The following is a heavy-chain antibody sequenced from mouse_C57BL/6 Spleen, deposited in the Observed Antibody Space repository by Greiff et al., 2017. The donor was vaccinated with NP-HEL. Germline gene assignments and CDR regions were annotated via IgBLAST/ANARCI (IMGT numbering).Heavy chain of an antibody. CDR3: YYGSSYYFDY. J-gene: IGHJ2*01. CDR1: GYTFTDYY. V-gene: IGHV1-19*01. CDR2: INPYNGGT. Sequence: EVKLMESGPVLVKPGASVKMSCKASGYTFTDYYMNWVKQSHGKSLEWIGVINPYNGGTSYNQKFKGKATLTVDKSSSTAYMEFNSLTSEDSAVYYCYYGSSYYFDYWGHGTTLTVSS. D-gene: IGHD1-1*01.